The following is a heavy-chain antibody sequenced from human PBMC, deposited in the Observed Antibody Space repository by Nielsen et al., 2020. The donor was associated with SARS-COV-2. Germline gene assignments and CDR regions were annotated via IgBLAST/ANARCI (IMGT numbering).Heavy chain of an antibody. CDR3: AKDMFFLGATNSLRDWFDP. CDR1: GYTFTSYG. Sequence: ASVKVSCKASGYTFTSYGISWVRQAPAQGLEWMGWISAYNSNTNYAQKLQGRVTMTTDTSTSTAYMELRSLRSDDTAVYYCAKDMFFLGATNSLRDWFDPWGQGTLVTVSS. CDR2: ISAYNSNT. J-gene: IGHJ5*02. V-gene: IGHV1-18*01. D-gene: IGHD1-26*01.